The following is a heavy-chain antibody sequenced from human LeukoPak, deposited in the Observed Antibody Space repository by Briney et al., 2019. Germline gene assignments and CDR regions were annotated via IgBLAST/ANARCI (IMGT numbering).Heavy chain of an antibody. CDR2: ISSNGDDT. V-gene: IGHV3-64D*06. D-gene: IGHD3-10*01. Sequence: GGSLRLSCSASGFTFSSYAMHWVRQAPGKGLEYVSAISSNGDDTYYADSVKGRFTISRDNSKNTLYLQMNSLRTEDTAVYYCVKEGSGIFYNGFEYWGQGTLVNVSS. CDR3: VKEGSGIFYNGFEY. J-gene: IGHJ4*02. CDR1: GFTFSSYA.